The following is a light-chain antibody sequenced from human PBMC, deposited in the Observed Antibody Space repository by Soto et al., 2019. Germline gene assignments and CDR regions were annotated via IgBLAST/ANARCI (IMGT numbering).Light chain of an antibody. CDR3: QQSGSSPLT. J-gene: IGKJ4*01. CDR2: ATS. V-gene: IGKV3-20*01. Sequence: EIVLSQSPGTLSLSPGERATLSCRASQRVSSTYLAWYRQKPGQAPRLLIYATSTRAPGIPDRFSGSGSGTDFTLTISRLEPEDFAVYYCQQSGSSPLTFGGGTKVDIK. CDR1: QRVSSTY.